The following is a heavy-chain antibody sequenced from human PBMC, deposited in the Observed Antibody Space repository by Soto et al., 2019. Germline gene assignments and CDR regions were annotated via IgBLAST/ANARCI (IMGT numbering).Heavy chain of an antibody. D-gene: IGHD5-18*01. Sequence: QVQLQESGPGLVKPSETLSLTCTVSGGSISSYYWSWIRQPPGKGLEWIGYIYYSGSTNYNPSLKSRVTVSVDTAKNQFSLKLSSVTAADTAVYYCARDRGYSYGYHYYYYGMDVWGQGTTVTVSS. CDR2: IYYSGST. V-gene: IGHV4-59*01. CDR3: ARDRGYSYGYHYYYYGMDV. CDR1: GGSISSYY. J-gene: IGHJ6*02.